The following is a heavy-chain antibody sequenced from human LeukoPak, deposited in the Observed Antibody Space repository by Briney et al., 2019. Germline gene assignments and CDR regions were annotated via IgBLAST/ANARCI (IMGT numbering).Heavy chain of an antibody. CDR2: IYTSGST. Sequence: SQTLSLTCTVSGGSISSGSYYWSWIREPAGKGLEWIGRIYTSGSTNYNPSLKCRVTISVDTSKNQFSLRLSSVTALDTAVYYCARMGTATAFDWGQGTLVTVSS. J-gene: IGHJ4*02. CDR3: ARMGTATAFD. D-gene: IGHD6-13*01. CDR1: GGSISSGSYY. V-gene: IGHV4-61*02.